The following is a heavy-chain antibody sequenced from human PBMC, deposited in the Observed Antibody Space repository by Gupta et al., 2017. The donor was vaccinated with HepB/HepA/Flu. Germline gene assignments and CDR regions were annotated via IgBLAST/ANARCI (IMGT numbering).Heavy chain of an antibody. CDR3: ARGGGADFVY. V-gene: IGHV1-18*01. CDR1: GSTFTSYP. CDR2: VSAYSGNT. Sequence: QVQLVPFGAVVTKPGASGIVPRETSGSTFTSYPVAWVRQAPGQGLEWMGWVSAYSGNTKFAQKFQDRLIMTADTSSNTAYMELRNLTSDDAAVYYCARGGGADFVYWGQGTLVTVSS. D-gene: IGHD2-21*01. J-gene: IGHJ4*02.